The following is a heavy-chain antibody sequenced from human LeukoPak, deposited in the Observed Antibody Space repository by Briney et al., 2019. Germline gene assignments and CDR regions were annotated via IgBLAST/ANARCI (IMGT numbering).Heavy chain of an antibody. V-gene: IGHV3-7*01. CDR3: VRDRGYCAGDTCYSVFDY. CDR2: INLEGSQK. D-gene: IGHD2-15*01. J-gene: IGHJ4*02. Sequence: PGGSLRLSCAASGFTFSHYWMSWVRQAPGKGLEWVATINLEGSQKYYVDSVKGRFTISRDSATSSLYLQMNSLRAEDTAVYYCVRDRGYCAGDTCYSVFDYWGQGALVTVSS. CDR1: GFTFSHYW.